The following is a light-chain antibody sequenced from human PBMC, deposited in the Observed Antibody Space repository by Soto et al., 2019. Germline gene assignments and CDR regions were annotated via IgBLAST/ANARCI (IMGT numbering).Light chain of an antibody. J-gene: IGLJ3*02. V-gene: IGLV1-40*01. Sequence: QSVLTQPPSVSGAPGQRVTISCTGSSSNIGAGYDVHWYQQLPGTAPKLLIYGNSNRPSGVPDRFSGSKSGTSASLAITGLQAEDEADYSCQSYDSSLSGWVFCGGTKLTVL. CDR1: SSNIGAGYD. CDR3: QSYDSSLSGWV. CDR2: GNS.